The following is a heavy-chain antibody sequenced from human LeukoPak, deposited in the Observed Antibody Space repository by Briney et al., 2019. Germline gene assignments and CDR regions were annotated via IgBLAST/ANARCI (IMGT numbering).Heavy chain of an antibody. D-gene: IGHD6-19*01. V-gene: IGHV3-53*01. J-gene: IGHJ1*01. CDR2: IDYDGGSG. CDR3: TRNSGWYGLS. Sequence: QSGGSLRLSCTVSGFTVSSNSMSWVRQAPGKGLEWVSSIDYDGGSGHYADSVKGRFTISRDNSNNTLFLHLNSLRGEDTAVYYCTRNSGWYGLSWGQGTLVTVSS. CDR1: GFTVSSNS.